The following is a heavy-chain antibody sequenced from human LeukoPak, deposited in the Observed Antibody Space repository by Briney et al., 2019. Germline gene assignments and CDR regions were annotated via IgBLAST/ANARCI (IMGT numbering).Heavy chain of an antibody. CDR3: ARFYYDSSGYGFDP. D-gene: IGHD3-22*01. CDR1: GGSISSYY. V-gene: IGHV4-59*01. CDR2: IYYSGIT. Sequence: SETLSLTCTVSGGSISSYYWSWIRQPPGKGLEWIGYIYYSGITNQNPSLKSRLTISVDTSKNQFSLRLNYVTAADTAVYYCARFYYDSSGYGFDPWGQGTLVTVSS. J-gene: IGHJ5*02.